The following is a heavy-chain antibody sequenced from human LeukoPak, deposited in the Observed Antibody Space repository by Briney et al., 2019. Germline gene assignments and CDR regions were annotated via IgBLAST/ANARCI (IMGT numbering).Heavy chain of an antibody. J-gene: IGHJ4*02. Sequence: PGGSLRLSCAASGFTVSSNYMSWVRQAPGKGLEWVSVIYSGGSTYYADSVKGRFTISRDNSKNTLYLQMNSLRAEDTAVYYCAKVLGIVVVPAAIGLDYWGQGTLVTVSS. CDR2: IYSGGST. CDR3: AKVLGIVVVPAAIGLDY. V-gene: IGHV3-66*02. D-gene: IGHD2-2*01. CDR1: GFTVSSNY.